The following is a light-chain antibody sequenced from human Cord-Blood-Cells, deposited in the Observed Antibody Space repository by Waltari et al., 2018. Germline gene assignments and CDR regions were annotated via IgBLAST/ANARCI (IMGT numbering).Light chain of an antibody. Sequence: DIQMTQSPSSLSASVGDRVTITCRASQSISIYLNWYQQKPGKAPKLLIYAESSLQSGVPSRFSGSGSGTDFTLTISSLQPEDFATYYCQQSYSTPFTFGPGTKVDIK. CDR2: AES. CDR1: QSISIY. CDR3: QQSYSTPFT. J-gene: IGKJ3*01. V-gene: IGKV1-39*01.